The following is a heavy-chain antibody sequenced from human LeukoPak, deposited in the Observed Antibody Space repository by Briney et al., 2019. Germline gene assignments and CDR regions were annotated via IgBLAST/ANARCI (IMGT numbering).Heavy chain of an antibody. Sequence: SVKVSCKASGGTFSSYAISWVRQAPGQGLEWMGGIIPIFGTANYAQKFQGRVTITADKSTSTAYMELSSLRSEDTAVYYCARSSPSSYGDYLGWYFDLWGRGTLVTVSS. CDR2: IIPIFGTA. CDR3: ARSSPSSYGDYLGWYFDL. D-gene: IGHD4-17*01. V-gene: IGHV1-69*06. CDR1: GGTFSSYA. J-gene: IGHJ2*01.